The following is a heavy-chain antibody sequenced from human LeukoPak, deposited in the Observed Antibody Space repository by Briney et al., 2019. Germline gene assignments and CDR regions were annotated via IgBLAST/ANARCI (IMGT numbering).Heavy chain of an antibody. CDR1: GGSISSYY. J-gene: IGHJ3*02. Sequence: SETLSLTCSVSGGSISSYYWSWIRQPPGKGLEWIGYIYYSGRTNSNPSLKRRVTMSVDTSKNQFSLKLSSVTAADTAVYYRARGTPITMVRGVIIYGAYAFDIWGQGTMVTVSS. CDR2: IYYSGRT. CDR3: ARGTPITMVRGVIIYGAYAFDI. D-gene: IGHD3-10*01. V-gene: IGHV4-59*12.